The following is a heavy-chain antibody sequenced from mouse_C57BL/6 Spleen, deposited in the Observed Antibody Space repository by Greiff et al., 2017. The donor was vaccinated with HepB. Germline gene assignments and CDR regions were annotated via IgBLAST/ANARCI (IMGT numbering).Heavy chain of an antibody. V-gene: IGHV1-9*01. D-gene: IGHD1-1*01. CDR1: GYTFTGYW. CDR2: ILPGSGST. J-gene: IGHJ1*03. CDR3: VRITTIVVPCWYFDV. Sequence: QVQLKQSGAELMKPGASVKLSCKASGYTFTGYWIEWVKQRPGHGLEWIGEILPGSGSTNYNEKFKGKATLTADTSSNTAYMQLSSLTTEDSAIYSCVRITTIVVPCWYFDVWGKGTTVTVSS.